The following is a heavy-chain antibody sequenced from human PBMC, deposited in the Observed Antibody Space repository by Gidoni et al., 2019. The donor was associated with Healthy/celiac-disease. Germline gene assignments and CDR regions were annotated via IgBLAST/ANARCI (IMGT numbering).Heavy chain of an antibody. CDR3: TRHVDVDTAIFLETETGPLEIYGMDV. D-gene: IGHD5-18*01. J-gene: IGHJ6*02. Sequence: AYAASVKGRFTISRDDSKNTAYLQMNSLKTEDTAVYYCTRHVDVDTAIFLETETGPLEIYGMDVWGQGTTVTVSS. V-gene: IGHV3-73*01.